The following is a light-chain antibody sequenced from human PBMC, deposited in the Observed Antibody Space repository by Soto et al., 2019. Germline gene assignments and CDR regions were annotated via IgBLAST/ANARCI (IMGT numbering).Light chain of an antibody. CDR2: AAS. J-gene: IGKJ1*01. V-gene: IGKV1-12*01. CDR1: QGIYKW. Sequence: DIHMTHSPSSFSSSVVDRITITCRASQGIYKWLAWYQQKPGKAPKLLISAASTLQTGVPARFSGSGSGTDFTLTISSLQPEDFATYYCQQANSFPWTFGQGTKVDIK. CDR3: QQANSFPWT.